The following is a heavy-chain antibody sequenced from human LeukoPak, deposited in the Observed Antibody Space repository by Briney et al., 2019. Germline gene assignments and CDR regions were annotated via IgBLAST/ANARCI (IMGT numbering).Heavy chain of an antibody. CDR3: AKDRVDIVATIEKYYYYYMDV. J-gene: IGHJ6*03. CDR2: IWYDGSNK. Sequence: GGSLRLSCAASGFTFSSYAMSWVRQAPGKGLEWVAVIWYDGSNKYYADSVKGRFTISRDNSKNTLYLQMNSLRAEDTAVYYCAKDRVDIVATIEKYYYYYMDVWGKGTTVTVSS. V-gene: IGHV3-33*06. CDR1: GFTFSSYA. D-gene: IGHD5-12*01.